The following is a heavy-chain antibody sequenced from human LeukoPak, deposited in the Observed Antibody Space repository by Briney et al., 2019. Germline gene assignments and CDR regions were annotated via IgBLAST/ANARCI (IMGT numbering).Heavy chain of an antibody. V-gene: IGHV3-33*08. J-gene: IGHJ4*02. D-gene: IGHD4-17*01. CDR2: IWYDGSNK. Sequence: GGSLRLSCAASGFTFSSYGMHWVRQAPGKGLEWVAVIWYDGSNKYYADSVKGRFTISRDNSKNTLYLQMNSLRAEDTAVYYCAKCSVPDYGDYAVDYWGQGTLVTVSS. CDR3: AKCSVPDYGDYAVDY. CDR1: GFTFSSYG.